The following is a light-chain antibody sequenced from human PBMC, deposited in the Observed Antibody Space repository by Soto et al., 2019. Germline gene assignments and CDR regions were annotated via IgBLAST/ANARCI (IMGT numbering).Light chain of an antibody. J-gene: IGKJ2*01. CDR3: QQFGSSIPHT. Sequence: ESVMTQSPGTLSFSPGERATISCRASQVIGSRYLAWYHQKSGQAPRLLIYGASSRATGIPDRFSGSGSGTDFTLTISRLEPEDFVVYYCQQFGSSIPHTFGQGTKLEI. V-gene: IGKV3-20*01. CDR1: QVIGSRY. CDR2: GAS.